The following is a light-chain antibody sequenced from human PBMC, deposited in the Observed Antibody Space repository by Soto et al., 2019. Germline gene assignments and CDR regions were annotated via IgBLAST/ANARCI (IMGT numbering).Light chain of an antibody. V-gene: IGKV3-20*01. CDR1: LRVTNSY. CDR2: GAS. Sequence: EIVLSQSPDTLSLSPGERATLSCRASLRVTNSYLAWYQQKPGQAPRLLIFGASSRATGIPDRFSGSGSGTDFTLTISSLEPEDFALYFCHQYGTSPRTFGPGTKVDIK. CDR3: HQYGTSPRT. J-gene: IGKJ1*01.